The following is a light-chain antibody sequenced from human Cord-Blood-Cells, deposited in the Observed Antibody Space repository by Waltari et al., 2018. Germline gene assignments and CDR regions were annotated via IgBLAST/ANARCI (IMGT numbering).Light chain of an antibody. CDR2: EGS. CDR3: CSYAGSSTMV. CDR1: SSDVGSDNL. Sequence: QSALTQPASVSGSPGQSITISCTGTSSDVGSDNLVSWYQQHPGKAPKLTIYEGSTRPSGLSMRFTGSDSGSTASLTIPGLQAEDEADYYCCSYAGSSTMVFGGGTKLTVL. J-gene: IGLJ2*01. V-gene: IGLV2-23*01.